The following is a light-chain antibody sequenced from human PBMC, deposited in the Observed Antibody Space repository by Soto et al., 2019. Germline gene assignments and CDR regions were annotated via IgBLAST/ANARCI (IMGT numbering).Light chain of an antibody. CDR1: QSISSW. V-gene: IGKV1-5*03. Sequence: DFQMTQSPSTLSASVGDRITITCRASQSISSWLAWYQQKPGKAPKLLIYKASSLESGVPSRFSGSGSGTEFTLTISSLQPDDFATYYCQHYKTYSFGQGTKLEIK. CDR2: KAS. J-gene: IGKJ2*01. CDR3: QHYKTYS.